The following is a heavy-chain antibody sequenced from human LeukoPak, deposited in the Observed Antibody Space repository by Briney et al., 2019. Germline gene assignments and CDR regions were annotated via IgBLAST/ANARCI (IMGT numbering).Heavy chain of an antibody. D-gene: IGHD5-18*01. CDR1: GFAFSSHD. CDR2: VDGSGVST. Sequence: GGSLRFSCVASGFAFSSHDMSWVRQAPGKGLEWISLVDGSGVSTYYADSVKGRFILSRDNSAKMLYLQTSSLKVEDTAVYYCARRWIQLWFYNYWGQGTLVTVSS. J-gene: IGHJ4*02. CDR3: ARRWIQLWFYNY. V-gene: IGHV3-23*01.